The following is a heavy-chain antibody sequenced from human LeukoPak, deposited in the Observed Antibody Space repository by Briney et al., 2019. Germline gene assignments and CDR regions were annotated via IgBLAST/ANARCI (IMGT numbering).Heavy chain of an antibody. V-gene: IGHV3-48*03. Sequence: GGSLRLSCAASGFTFSSYEMNWVRQAPGKGLEWVSYISSSGSTIYYADSVKGRFTISRDNAKNSLYLQMNSLRAEDTAVYYCARGRQLGYCSGGSCYYYYYMDVWGKGTTVTISS. CDR1: GFTFSSYE. D-gene: IGHD2-15*01. CDR3: ARGRQLGYCSGGSCYYYYYMDV. CDR2: ISSSGSTI. J-gene: IGHJ6*03.